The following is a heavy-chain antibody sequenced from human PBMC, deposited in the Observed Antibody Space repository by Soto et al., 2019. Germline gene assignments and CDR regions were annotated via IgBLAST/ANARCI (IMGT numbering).Heavy chain of an antibody. V-gene: IGHV4-4*07. Sequence: PSETLSLTCTVSGGSISSYYWSWIRQPAGKGLEWIGRIYTSGSTNYNPSLKSRVTMSVDTSKNQFSLKLSSVTAADTAVYYCARDRAQQLVVDYFDYWGQGTLVTVSS. CDR2: IYTSGST. D-gene: IGHD6-13*01. CDR1: GGSISSYY. CDR3: ARDRAQQLVVDYFDY. J-gene: IGHJ4*02.